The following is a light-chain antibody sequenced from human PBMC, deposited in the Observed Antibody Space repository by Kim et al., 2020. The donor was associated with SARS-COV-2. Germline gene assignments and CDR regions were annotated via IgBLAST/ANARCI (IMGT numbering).Light chain of an antibody. CDR1: FANNRSST. Sequence: QALTFALSGSFANNRSSTVNWYQHHPDTAPKLLLVSNNQRPPGAPNPFSGSKSGTSASPAISGLQSEDEADDYCAAWDDSRNGQVVFGGGTKLTVL. V-gene: IGLV1-44*01. CDR3: AAWDDSRNGQVV. J-gene: IGLJ2*01. CDR2: SNN.